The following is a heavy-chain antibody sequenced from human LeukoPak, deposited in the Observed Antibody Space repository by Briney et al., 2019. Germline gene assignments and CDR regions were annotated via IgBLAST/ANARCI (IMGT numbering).Heavy chain of an antibody. CDR3: ARVPMVRGVLYYFDY. CDR1: GFTFSSYE. CDR2: ISSSGSTI. V-gene: IGHV3-48*03. J-gene: IGHJ4*02. Sequence: GGSLRLSCAASGFTFSSYEMNWVRQAPGKGLEWVSYISSSGSTIYYADSVKGRFTISRDNAKNSLYLQMNSLRAEDTAVYYCARVPMVRGVLYYFDYWGQGTLVTVSS. D-gene: IGHD3-10*01.